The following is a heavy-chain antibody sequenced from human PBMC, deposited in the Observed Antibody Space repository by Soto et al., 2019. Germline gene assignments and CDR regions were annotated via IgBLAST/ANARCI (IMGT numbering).Heavy chain of an antibody. J-gene: IGHJ6*02. CDR3: ARSTATAYYYYGMDV. D-gene: IGHD5-18*01. CDR2: IIPIFGTA. CDR1: GGTFSSYA. Sequence: SVNVSCKASGGTFSSYAISWVRQAPGQGLEWMGGIIPIFGTANYAQKFQGRVTITADESTSTAYMELSSLRSEDTAVYYCARSTATAYYYYGMDVWGQGTTVTVSS. V-gene: IGHV1-69*13.